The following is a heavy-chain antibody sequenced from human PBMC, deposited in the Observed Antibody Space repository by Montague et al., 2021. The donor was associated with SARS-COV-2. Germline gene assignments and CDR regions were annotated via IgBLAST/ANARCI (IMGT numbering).Heavy chain of an antibody. Sequence: SETLSLTCSVSGVSISSGSYYWSWVRQPPGKGLEWIGYVYHTGSTNYNPSLKSRVTLSIDTSKNQFSLNLTSVTAADTALYYCVREKYYFDDSGSKWGQGTLVTV. CDR2: VYHTGST. J-gene: IGHJ4*02. CDR1: GVSISSGSYY. D-gene: IGHD3-22*01. V-gene: IGHV4-61*01. CDR3: VREKYYFDDSGSK.